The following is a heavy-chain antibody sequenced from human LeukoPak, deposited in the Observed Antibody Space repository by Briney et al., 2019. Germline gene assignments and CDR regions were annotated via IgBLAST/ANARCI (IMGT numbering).Heavy chain of an antibody. V-gene: IGHV3-23*01. J-gene: IGHJ4*02. D-gene: IGHD5-24*01. CDR3: ANLGAGYNLPIDC. CDR1: GFTFSSYA. CDR2: ISGSGGST. Sequence: GGSLRLSCAASGFTFSSYAMSWVRQAPGKGLEWVSAISGSGGSTYYADSVKGRFTISRDNSKNTLYLQMNSLRAEDTAVYYCANLGAGYNLPIDCWGQGTLVTVSS.